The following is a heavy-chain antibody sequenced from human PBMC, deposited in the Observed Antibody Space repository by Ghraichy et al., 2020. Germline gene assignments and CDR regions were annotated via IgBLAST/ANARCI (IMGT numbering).Heavy chain of an antibody. J-gene: IGHJ5*02. CDR2: INAGNGNT. D-gene: IGHD3-10*01. CDR1: GYTFTSYA. V-gene: IGHV1-3*01. Sequence: ASVKVSCKASGYTFTSYAMHWVRQAPGQRLEWMGWINAGNGNTKYSQKFQGRVTITRDTSASTAYMELSSLRSEDTAVYYCARGRVNYYGSGSYYIFGRNWFDPWGQGTLVTVSS. CDR3: ARGRVNYYGSGSYYIFGRNWFDP.